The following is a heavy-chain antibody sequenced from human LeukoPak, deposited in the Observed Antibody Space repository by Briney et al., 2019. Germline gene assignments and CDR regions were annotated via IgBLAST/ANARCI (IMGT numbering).Heavy chain of an antibody. CDR1: GDSISTSSYY. CDR3: ARCMVRGGRGLKPFDY. D-gene: IGHD3-10*01. CDR2: INHSGST. J-gene: IGHJ4*02. V-gene: IGHV4-39*07. Sequence: PSETLSLTCSVSGDSISTSSYYWGWIRQPPGKGLEWIGEINHSGSTNYNPSLKSRVTISVDTSKNQFSLKLSSVTAADTAVYYCARCMVRGGRGLKPFDYWGQGTLVTVSS.